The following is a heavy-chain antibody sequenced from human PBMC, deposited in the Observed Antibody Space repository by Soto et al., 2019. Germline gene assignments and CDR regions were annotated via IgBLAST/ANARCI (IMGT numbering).Heavy chain of an antibody. D-gene: IGHD2-21*02. Sequence: VRLEQSGAEVRKPGSSVKVSCKSSGDTFSSYTVTWVRQAPGQALEWMGDIIPMFGSINYAQNFEGRVTFTADRSTSVAYMEMSSLGSEDTAVYYCARKVATADDAFDIWGQGTLVTVSA. J-gene: IGHJ3*02. CDR1: GDTFSSYT. CDR3: ARKVATADDAFDI. V-gene: IGHV1-69*06. CDR2: IIPMFGSI.